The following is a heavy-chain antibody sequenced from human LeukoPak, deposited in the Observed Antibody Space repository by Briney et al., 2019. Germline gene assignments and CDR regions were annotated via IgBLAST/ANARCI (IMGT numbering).Heavy chain of an antibody. CDR2: IYHSGGT. Sequence: PSGTLSLTCAVSGGSISSSNWWSWVRQPPGKGLEWIGEIYHSGGTNYNPSLKSRVTISVDKSKNQFSLKLSSATAADTAVYYCARGNRYCSSTSCLNWFDPWSQGTLVTVSS. CDR1: GGSISSSNW. J-gene: IGHJ5*02. CDR3: ARGNRYCSSTSCLNWFDP. D-gene: IGHD2-2*01. V-gene: IGHV4-4*02.